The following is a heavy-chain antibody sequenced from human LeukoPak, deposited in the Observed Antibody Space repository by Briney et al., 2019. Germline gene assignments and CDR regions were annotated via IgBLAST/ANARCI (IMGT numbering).Heavy chain of an antibody. J-gene: IGHJ3*02. V-gene: IGHV3-21*01. CDR3: ARGLRRIAGHHDAFDI. CDR2: ISSSSYI. D-gene: IGHD6-13*01. CDR1: GFPFSSYS. Sequence: PGGALRLSCAASGFPFSSYSMKWVRQAPGKGLEWVSSISSSSYIYYADSVKGRFTISRDNAKNSLYLQMNSLRAEDTAVYYCARGLRRIAGHHDAFDIWGQGTMVTVSS.